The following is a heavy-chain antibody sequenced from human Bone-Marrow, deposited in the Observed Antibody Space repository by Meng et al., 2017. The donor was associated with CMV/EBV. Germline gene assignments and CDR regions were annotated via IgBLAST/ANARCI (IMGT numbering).Heavy chain of an antibody. D-gene: IGHD1-1*01. CDR2: ISSSSSYI. V-gene: IGHV3-21*01. J-gene: IGHJ6*02. CDR3: ARDQLQLGVYYYYGMDV. CDR1: GFTFSSYS. Sequence: GGSLRLSCAASGFTFSSYSMNWVRQAPGKGLEWVSSISSSSSYIYYADSVKGRFTISRDNAKNSLYLQMNSLRAEDTAVYYCARDQLQLGVYYYYGMDVWGQGTTVTVSS.